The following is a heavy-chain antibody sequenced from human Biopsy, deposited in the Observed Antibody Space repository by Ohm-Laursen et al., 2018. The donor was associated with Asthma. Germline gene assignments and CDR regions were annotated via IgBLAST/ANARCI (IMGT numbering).Heavy chain of an antibody. CDR3: VRAVRNEQWLAPFDY. D-gene: IGHD6-19*01. J-gene: IGHJ4*02. V-gene: IGHV4-59*01. CDR1: GGSISSFY. Sequence: TLSLTCSVYGGSISSFYWGWIRQSPEKGLEWMGYVYWTGSNNYNLSLKSRITMSVDTSKNRMFLELTSVTAADTAIYYCVRAVRNEQWLAPFDYWGQGKPVTVSS. CDR2: VYWTGSN.